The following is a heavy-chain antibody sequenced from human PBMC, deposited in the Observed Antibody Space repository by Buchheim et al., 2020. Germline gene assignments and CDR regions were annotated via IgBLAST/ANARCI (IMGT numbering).Heavy chain of an antibody. CDR2: IKQDGSDK. CDR1: GFTFRSYW. Sequence: EVQLVESGGGLVQPGGSLRLSCAASGFTFRSYWMSWVRQAPGKGLEWVANIKQDGSDKYYVASVKGRFTISRDNVKNSLYLQMNSLRAEDTAVHYCAREIYGDSFDYWGQGTL. CDR3: AREIYGDSFDY. D-gene: IGHD4-17*01. J-gene: IGHJ4*02. V-gene: IGHV3-7*01.